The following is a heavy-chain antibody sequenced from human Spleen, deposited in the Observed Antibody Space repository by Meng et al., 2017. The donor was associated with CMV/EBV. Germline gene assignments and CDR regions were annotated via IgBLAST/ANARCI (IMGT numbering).Heavy chain of an antibody. V-gene: IGHV3-33*03. D-gene: IGHD3-10*01. J-gene: IGHJ4*02. Sequence: GGSLRLSCTASGFTFSKCGMHWVRQAPGKGLEWVVVLWYDGSEEYYTDNVKGRFTIYRDNYRHMLYLQMNNLRAEDTAVYYCAKAPYSGGFDSLGQGTLVTVSS. CDR1: GFTFSKCG. CDR2: LWYDGSEE. CDR3: AKAPYSGGFDS.